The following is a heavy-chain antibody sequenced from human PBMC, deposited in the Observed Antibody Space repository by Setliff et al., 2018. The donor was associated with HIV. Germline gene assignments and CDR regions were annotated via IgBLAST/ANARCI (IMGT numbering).Heavy chain of an antibody. CDR3: ARLGAEDFSDYDWVDY. V-gene: IGHV4-30-4*08. D-gene: IGHD5-12*01. CDR2: ITYSGSA. Sequence: PSETLSLTCTGSGGSISSDDYYWNWIRQPPGKGLEWIGYITYSGSAYYNPSLKSRVTISIDTSKNQFSLNLNSVTAADTAVYYCARLGAEDFSDYDWVDYWGQGTLGTV. J-gene: IGHJ4*02. CDR1: GGSISSDDYY.